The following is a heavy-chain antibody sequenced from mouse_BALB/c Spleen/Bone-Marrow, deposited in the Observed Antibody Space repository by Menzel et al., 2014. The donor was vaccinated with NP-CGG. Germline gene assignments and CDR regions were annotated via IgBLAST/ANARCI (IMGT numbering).Heavy chain of an antibody. CDR3: ARGHYFDY. V-gene: IGHV1-63*02. J-gene: IGHJ2*01. CDR2: IYPGGGYT. D-gene: IGHD3-3*01. Sequence: VQLQQSGAELVRPGTSVKMSCKAAGYTFTNYWIGWVEQRPGRGLEWIGDIYPGGGYTNYNEKFKGKATLTADTSSSTAYLQLSSLTSEDSAFYYCARGHYFDYWGQGTTLTVSS. CDR1: GYTFTNYW.